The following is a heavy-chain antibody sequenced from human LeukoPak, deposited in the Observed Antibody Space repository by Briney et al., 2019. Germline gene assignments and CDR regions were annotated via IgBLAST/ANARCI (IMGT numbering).Heavy chain of an antibody. D-gene: IGHD6-13*01. V-gene: IGHV4-34*01. Sequence: SETLSLTCAVYGGPFSGYYWSWIRQPPGKGLEWIGEINHSGSTNYNPSLKSRVTISVDTSKNQFSLKLSSVTAADTAVYYCARVSFGHSSSPWGQGTLVTVSS. CDR2: INHSGST. J-gene: IGHJ5*02. CDR3: ARVSFGHSSSP. CDR1: GGPFSGYY.